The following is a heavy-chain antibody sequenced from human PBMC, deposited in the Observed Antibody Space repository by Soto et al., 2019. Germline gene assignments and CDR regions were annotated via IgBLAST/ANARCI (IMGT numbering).Heavy chain of an antibody. J-gene: IGHJ2*01. CDR2: ISGDGRTT. D-gene: IGHD5-12*01. Sequence: TGKGLEWVSAISGDGRTTSYADSVKGRFTISRDNSKNTLYLQTNSLRAEDTAIYYFFIEAEDGIQYTVPVSAFLVNRSSDL. CDR3: FIEAEDGIQYTVPVSAFLVNRSSDL. V-gene: IGHV3-23*01.